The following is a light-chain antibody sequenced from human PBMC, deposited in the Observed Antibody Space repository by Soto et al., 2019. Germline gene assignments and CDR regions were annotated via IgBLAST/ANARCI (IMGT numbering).Light chain of an antibody. CDR2: GAS. CDR3: QQSGSTPPT. J-gene: IGKJ4*01. Sequence: EIVLTHSPGTLSFSPGERATLSCRASQSVSSSYVAWYQLKPGQAPRLFIYGASSRATGIPDRFSGSGSGTDVSLSISRLDPEDCAVYYCQQSGSTPPTFGGGNKVEI. V-gene: IGKV3-20*01. CDR1: QSVSSSY.